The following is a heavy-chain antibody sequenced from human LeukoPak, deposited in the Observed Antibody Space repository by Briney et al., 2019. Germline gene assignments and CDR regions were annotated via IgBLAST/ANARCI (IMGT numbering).Heavy chain of an antibody. CDR3: ARHVGWIQGLSFSFYYMDV. J-gene: IGHJ6*03. Sequence: SETLSLTCTVSGDSISSNSYYWGWIRQPPGKELEWIGSMYYSGRTYYNPSLKSRVTISVDTSKNQFSLKLNSVTAADTAVYYCARHVGWIQGLSFSFYYMDVWGKGTTVTVSS. V-gene: IGHV4-39*07. CDR1: GDSISSNSYY. D-gene: IGHD5-18*01. CDR2: MYYSGRT.